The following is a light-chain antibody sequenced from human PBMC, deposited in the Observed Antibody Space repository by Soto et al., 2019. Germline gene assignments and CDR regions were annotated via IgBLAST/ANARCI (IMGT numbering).Light chain of an antibody. CDR2: GAS. CDR1: QSVSSN. V-gene: IGKV3-15*01. Sequence: EIVMTQSPATLSVSPGERATLSCRASQSVSSNLAWYQQKPGQAPRLLIYGASTRATGIPARFSGSGSGTEFTLTISSLQSEDFAVYYCQQYGSSPKWTFGQGTKVEIK. J-gene: IGKJ1*01. CDR3: QQYGSSPKWT.